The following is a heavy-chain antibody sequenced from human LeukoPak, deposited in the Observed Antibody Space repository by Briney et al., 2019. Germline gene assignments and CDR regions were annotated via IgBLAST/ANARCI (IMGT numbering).Heavy chain of an antibody. V-gene: IGHV1-8*02. CDR3: ARDQSLGYCSGGSCLTPDY. D-gene: IGHD2-15*01. CDR2: MNPNSGNT. CDR1: GYTFTGYY. Sequence: GASVKVSCKASGYTFTGYYMHWVRQAPGQGLEWMGWMNPNSGNTGYAQKFQGRVTMTRNTSISTAYMELSSLRSEDTAVYYCARDQSLGYCSGGSCLTPDYWGQGTLVTVSS. J-gene: IGHJ4*02.